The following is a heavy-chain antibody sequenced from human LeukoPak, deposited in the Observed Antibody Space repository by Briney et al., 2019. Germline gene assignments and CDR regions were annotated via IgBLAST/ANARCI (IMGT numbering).Heavy chain of an antibody. CDR3: ARIVGAIAQNWFDP. CDR1: GFSFSRYA. V-gene: IGHV3-30*04. CDR2: ISYDGSNK. D-gene: IGHD1-26*01. J-gene: IGHJ5*02. Sequence: GGSLRLSCAASGFSFSRYAMHWVRQAPGKGLEWVAVISYDGSNKYYADSVKGRFTISRDNSKNTLYLQMNSLRAEDTAVYYRARIVGAIAQNWFDPWGQGTLVTVSS.